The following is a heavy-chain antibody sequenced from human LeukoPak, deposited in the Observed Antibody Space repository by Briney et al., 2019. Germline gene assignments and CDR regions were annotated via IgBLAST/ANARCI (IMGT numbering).Heavy chain of an antibody. CDR2: ISVSSTTI. CDR1: GLTFSSYS. CDR3: ARSDGAYSDY. J-gene: IGHJ4*02. V-gene: IGHV3-48*02. Sequence: PGGSLRLSCVASGLTFSSYSMNWVRQAPGKGLEWVSYISVSSTTIKYPNSVKGRFTISRDNAKNSVYLQMGSLRDEDTAVYYCARSDGAYSDYWGQGTLVTVSS. D-gene: IGHD4-17*01.